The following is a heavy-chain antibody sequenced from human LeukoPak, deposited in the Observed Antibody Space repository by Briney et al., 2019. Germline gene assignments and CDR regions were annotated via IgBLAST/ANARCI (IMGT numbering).Heavy chain of an antibody. CDR1: GFTFSDYA. J-gene: IGHJ4*02. CDR3: ARDGYDILTGYQGYFDY. D-gene: IGHD3-9*01. CDR2: IYSGGST. Sequence: GGSLRLSCAASGFTFSDYAMNWVRQAPGKGLEWVSVIYSGGSTYYADSVKGRFTISRDNSKNTLYLQMNSLRAEDTAVYYCARDGYDILTGYQGYFDYWGQGTLVTVSS. V-gene: IGHV3-66*01.